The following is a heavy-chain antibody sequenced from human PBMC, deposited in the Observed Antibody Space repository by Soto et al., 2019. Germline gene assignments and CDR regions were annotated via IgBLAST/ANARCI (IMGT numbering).Heavy chain of an antibody. CDR3: ARRPKAIVVPNF. CDR2: INHSGST. V-gene: IGHV4-34*01. D-gene: IGHD2-21*01. CDR1: GGSFSDDS. J-gene: IGHJ4*02. Sequence: QVQIQQWGAGLLKPSETLSLTCAVYGGSFSDDSWSWIHQPPGKGLEWIGEINHSGSTNYNPSLKSRVTISVDTSNNQISLNLKSVTAADTAVYYCARRPKAIVVPNFWGQGTLVTVSA.